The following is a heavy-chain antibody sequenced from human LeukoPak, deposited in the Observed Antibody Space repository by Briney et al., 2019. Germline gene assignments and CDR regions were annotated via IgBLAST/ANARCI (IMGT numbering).Heavy chain of an antibody. CDR3: ASDVVPDATRNFDY. CDR2: ISYDGSNK. Sequence: PGGSLRLSCAASGFTFNRYAMHGVRQAPGKGLEWVALISYDGSNKYYADSVKGRFTISRDNSKNTLYLQIDSLRPEDTAMYYCASDVVPDATRNFDYWGQGTLVTVSS. J-gene: IGHJ4*02. V-gene: IGHV3-30*04. CDR1: GFTFNRYA. D-gene: IGHD2-2*01.